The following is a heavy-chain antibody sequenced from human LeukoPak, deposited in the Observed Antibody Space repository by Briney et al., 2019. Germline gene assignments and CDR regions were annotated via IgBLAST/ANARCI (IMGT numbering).Heavy chain of an antibody. CDR1: GGSVTSGGYY. D-gene: IGHD3-10*01. CDR3: ARTSGSGSYYNRGWFDP. V-gene: IGHV4-31*03. J-gene: IGHJ5*02. CDR2: IHYSGST. Sequence: SQTLSLTCTVSGGSVTSGGYYWSWIRQRPGKGLEWIGYIHYSGSTYYNPSLNSRLTISVDTSKNQFSLKLSSVTAADTAVYYCARTSGSGSYYNRGWFDPWGQGTPVTVSS.